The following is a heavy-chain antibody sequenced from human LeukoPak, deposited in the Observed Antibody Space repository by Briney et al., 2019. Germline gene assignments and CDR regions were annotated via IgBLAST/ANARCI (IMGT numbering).Heavy chain of an antibody. CDR1: GGSFSFYY. CDR2: INHSGSI. Sequence: SETLSLTCTVYGGSFSFYYWSWIRQTPGQGLEWIGEINHSGSINYNPSLKSRVTISVDTSKNQFSLKLPSVTAADTAVYYCARRQQLFDYWGQGTVVTVSS. J-gene: IGHJ4*02. D-gene: IGHD6-13*01. V-gene: IGHV4-34*01. CDR3: ARRQQLFDY.